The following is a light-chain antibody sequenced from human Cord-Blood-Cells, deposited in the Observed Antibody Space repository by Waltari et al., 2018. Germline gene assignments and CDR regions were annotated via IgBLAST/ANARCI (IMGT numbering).Light chain of an antibody. J-gene: IGLJ2*01. CDR3: SSYTSSSTPVV. CDR1: SSDVGGYNY. Sequence: QSALTQPASVSGSPGPSITTSCTGTSSDVGGYNYFSWYQQHPGKAPKLMIYDVRNRPSGVSNRFSGSKSGNTASLTISGLQAEDEADYYCSSYTSSSTPVVFGGGTKLTVL. V-gene: IGLV2-14*01. CDR2: DVR.